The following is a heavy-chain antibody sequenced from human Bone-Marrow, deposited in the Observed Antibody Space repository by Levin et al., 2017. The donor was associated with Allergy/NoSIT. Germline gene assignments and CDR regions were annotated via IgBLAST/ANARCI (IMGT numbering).Heavy chain of an antibody. V-gene: IGHV3-33*01. D-gene: IGHD4-23*01. CDR2: IWYDGSNK. CDR3: ARETYGGHGYDAFDI. CDR1: GFTFSSYG. Sequence: GGSLRLSCAASGFTFSSYGMHWVRQAPGKGLEWVAVIWYDGSNKYYADSVKGRFTISRDNSKNTLYLQMNSLRAEDTAVYYCARETYGGHGYDAFDIWGQGTMVTVSS. J-gene: IGHJ3*02.